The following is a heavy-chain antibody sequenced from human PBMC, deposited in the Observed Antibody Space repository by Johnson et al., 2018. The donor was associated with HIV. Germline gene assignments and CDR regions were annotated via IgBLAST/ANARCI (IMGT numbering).Heavy chain of an antibody. CDR3: AKETPSSGGTFDI. V-gene: IGHV3-66*02. CDR2: SWNSGSI. J-gene: IGHJ3*02. D-gene: IGHD6-25*01. Sequence: VQLVESGGGLVKPGGSLRLSCEASGFTVRSNYISWVRQAPGKGLEWVSGISWNSGSIGYADSVKGRFTISRDNSKNTLYLQMNSLRAEDTAVYYCAKETPSSGGTFDIWGQGTMVTVSS. CDR1: GFTVRSNY.